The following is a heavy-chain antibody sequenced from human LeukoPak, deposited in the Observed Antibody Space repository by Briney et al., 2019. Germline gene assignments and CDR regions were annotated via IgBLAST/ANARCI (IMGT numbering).Heavy chain of an antibody. CDR2: ISGSGGSA. J-gene: IGHJ5*02. D-gene: IGHD6-13*01. V-gene: IGHV3-23*01. CDR1: GFTFSSYA. Sequence: GGSLRLSCAASGFTFSSYAMSWVRQAPGKGLEWVSAISGSGGSAYYADSVKGRFTISRDNSKNTLYLQMNSLRAEDTAVYYCAKDRHAEGIAAAGRVPWFDPWGQGTLVTVSS. CDR3: AKDRHAEGIAAAGRVPWFDP.